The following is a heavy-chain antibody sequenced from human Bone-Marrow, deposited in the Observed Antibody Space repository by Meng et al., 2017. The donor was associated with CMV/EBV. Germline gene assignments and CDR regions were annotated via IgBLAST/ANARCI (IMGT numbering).Heavy chain of an antibody. CDR1: GFTFSSYA. J-gene: IGHJ4*02. Sequence: LSLTCAASGFTFSSYAMTWVRQAPGKGLEWVGRIKSKTDGGTTDYAAPVKGRFTISRDDSKNTLYLQMNSLKTEDTAVYYCTRGGAYWGQGTLVTVSS. CDR2: IKSKTDGGTT. V-gene: IGHV3-15*01. D-gene: IGHD3-16*01. CDR3: TRGGAY.